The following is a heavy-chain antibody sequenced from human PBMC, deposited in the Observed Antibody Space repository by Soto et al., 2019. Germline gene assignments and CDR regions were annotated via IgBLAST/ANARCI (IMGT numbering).Heavy chain of an antibody. V-gene: IGHV3-30*18. CDR3: AKVYGSGSYYYYYGMDV. J-gene: IGHJ6*02. D-gene: IGHD3-10*01. CDR2: ISYDGSNK. Sequence: EGSLRLSCAASGFTFSSYGMHGVRQAPGKGLEWVAVISYDGSNKYYADSVKGRFTISRDNSKNTLYLQMNSLRAEDTAVYYCAKVYGSGSYYYYYGMDVWGQGTTVTVSS. CDR1: GFTFSSYG.